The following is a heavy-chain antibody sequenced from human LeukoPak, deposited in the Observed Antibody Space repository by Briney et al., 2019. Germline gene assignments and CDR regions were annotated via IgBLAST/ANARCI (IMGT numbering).Heavy chain of an antibody. CDR3: ARGSILLWFGELLSDYFDY. J-gene: IGHJ4*02. CDR2: ISYDGSNK. CDR1: GFTFSSYG. D-gene: IGHD3-10*01. Sequence: GRSLRLSCAASGFTFSSYGMHWVRQAPGKGLEWVAVISYDGSNKYYADSVKGRFTISRDNSKNTLYLQMNSLRAEDTAVYYCARGSILLWFGELLSDYFDYWGQGTLVTVSS. V-gene: IGHV3-30*19.